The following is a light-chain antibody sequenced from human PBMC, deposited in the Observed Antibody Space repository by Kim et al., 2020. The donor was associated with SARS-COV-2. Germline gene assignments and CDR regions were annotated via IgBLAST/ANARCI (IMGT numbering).Light chain of an antibody. CDR3: QQLHGYPIT. J-gene: IGKJ5*01. CDR1: QGISSH. CDR2: SAS. Sequence: IQLTQSPSSLCASVGDRVTITCRASQGISSHLTWYQQKPGKAPKLLIYSASTLLSEVQSRFSGSGSGTDFTLTISSLQPEDFATYYCQQLHGYPITFGQGTRLEIK. V-gene: IGKV1-9*01.